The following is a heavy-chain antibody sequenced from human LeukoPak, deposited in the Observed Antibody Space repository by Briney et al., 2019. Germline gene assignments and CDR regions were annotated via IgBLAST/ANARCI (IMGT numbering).Heavy chain of an antibody. CDR3: VRGRYSSGWFKDKNWFDP. Sequence: SETLSLTCAVSGVAISRGGYAWNWIRQPPGKGLEWIAYIYHSGTTYYNPSHQSRATISVDTSKNQFSLKLSSVTAADTAVYYCVRGRYSSGWFKDKNWFDPWGQGIPVTVSS. CDR1: GVAISRGGYA. V-gene: IGHV4-30-4*07. J-gene: IGHJ5*02. D-gene: IGHD6-19*01. CDR2: IYHSGTT.